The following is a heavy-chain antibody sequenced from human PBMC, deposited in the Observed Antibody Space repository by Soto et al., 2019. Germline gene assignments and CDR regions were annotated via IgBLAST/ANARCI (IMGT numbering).Heavy chain of an antibody. J-gene: IGHJ6*02. V-gene: IGHV3-30-3*01. D-gene: IGHD5-18*01. Sequence: WGSLRLSCAASGFTFSSYAMHWVRQAPGKGLEWVAVISYDGSNKYYADSVKGRFTISRDNSKNTLYLQMNSLRAEDTAVYYCARDGRLWLWGGGVGDDYGMDVWGQGTTVTVSS. CDR1: GFTFSSYA. CDR2: ISYDGSNK. CDR3: ARDGRLWLWGGGVGDDYGMDV.